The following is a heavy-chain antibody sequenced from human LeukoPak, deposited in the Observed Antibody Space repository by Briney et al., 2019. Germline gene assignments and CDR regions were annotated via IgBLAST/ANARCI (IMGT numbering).Heavy chain of an antibody. Sequence: GGSLRLSCAASGFTFSSYAMSWVRQAPGKGLKWVSAISGSGGSTYYADSVKGRFTISRDNSKNTLYLQMNSLRAEDTAVYYCAKPDIVVVVAAFFDYWGQGTLVTVSS. CDR2: ISGSGGST. J-gene: IGHJ4*02. CDR1: GFTFSSYA. CDR3: AKPDIVVVVAAFFDY. V-gene: IGHV3-23*01. D-gene: IGHD2-15*01.